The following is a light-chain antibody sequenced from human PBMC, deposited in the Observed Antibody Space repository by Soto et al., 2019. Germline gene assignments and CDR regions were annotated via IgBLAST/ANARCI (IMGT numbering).Light chain of an antibody. V-gene: IGLV2-11*01. CDR2: DVT. J-gene: IGLJ2*01. CDR3: CSYAGNYTLI. CDR1: SSDVGGYDY. Sequence: QSALTQPRSVSGSPGQSVTISCTGTSSDVGGYDYVSWYQQHPDKAPKLIIFDVTKRPSGVPDHFSGSKSGNTASLTISGLQAEDEADYYCCSYAGNYTLIFGGGTKLTV.